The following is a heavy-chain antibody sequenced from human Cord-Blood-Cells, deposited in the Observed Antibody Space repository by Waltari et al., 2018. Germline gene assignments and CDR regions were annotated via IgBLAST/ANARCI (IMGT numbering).Heavy chain of an antibody. J-gene: IGHJ3*02. CDR2: INHSGST. Sequence: QVQLQQWGAGLLKPSETLSLTCAVSGGSFSAYYCSWIRQPPGKGLEWIGEINHSGSTNYNPSLKSRVTISVDTSKNQFSLKLSSVTAADTAVYYCATRYSGSYYAFDIWGQGTMVTVSS. D-gene: IGHD1-26*01. CDR1: GGSFSAYY. CDR3: ATRYSGSYYAFDI. V-gene: IGHV4-34*01.